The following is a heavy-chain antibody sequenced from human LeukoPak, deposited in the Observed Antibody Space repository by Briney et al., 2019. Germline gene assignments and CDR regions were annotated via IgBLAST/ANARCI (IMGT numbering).Heavy chain of an antibody. D-gene: IGHD3-22*01. CDR3: ARADSRGYSLDENFDY. CDR1: GGTLSSYD. V-gene: IGHV1-69*04. Sequence: GASVKVSCKASGGTLSSYDINWVRQAPGQGLEWIGRIIPMFGIVNYAQNFQGRVTITADKSTNTAYMELSSLRSEDTAFYYCARADSRGYSLDENFDYWGQGTLVTVSS. J-gene: IGHJ4*02. CDR2: IIPMFGIV.